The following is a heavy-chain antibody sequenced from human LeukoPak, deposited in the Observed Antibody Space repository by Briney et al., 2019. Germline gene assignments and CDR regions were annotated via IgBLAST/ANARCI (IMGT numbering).Heavy chain of an antibody. CDR2: IYYSGST. CDR1: GGSISSSSYY. Sequence: SETLSLTCTVSGGSISSSSYYWGWIRQPPGKGLEWIGSIYYSGSTYYNPSLKSRVTISVDTSKNQFSLKLSSVTAADTAVYYCATTWGGEDYWGQGTLVTVSS. V-gene: IGHV4-39*07. D-gene: IGHD3-16*01. J-gene: IGHJ4*02. CDR3: ATTWGGEDY.